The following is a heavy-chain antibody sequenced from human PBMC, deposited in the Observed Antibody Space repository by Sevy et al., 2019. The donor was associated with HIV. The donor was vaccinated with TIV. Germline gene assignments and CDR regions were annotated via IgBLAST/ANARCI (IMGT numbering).Heavy chain of an antibody. CDR1: SGSISSSSYY. CDR3: ARPYYDDSTDAFDI. V-gene: IGHV4-39*01. J-gene: IGHJ3*02. D-gene: IGHD3-22*01. Sequence: SETLSLTCTVSSGSISSSSYYWGWIRQPPGKGLEWIGTIYYSGSTYYNPSLKSRVTISVDTSKNQFSLKLSSVTAADTAVYYCARPYYDDSTDAFDIWGHGTMVTVSS. CDR2: IYYSGST.